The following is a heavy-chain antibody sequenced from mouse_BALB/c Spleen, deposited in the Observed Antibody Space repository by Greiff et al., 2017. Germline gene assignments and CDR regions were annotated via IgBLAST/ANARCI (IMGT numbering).Heavy chain of an antibody. D-gene: IGHD2-4*01. Sequence: EVNLVESGGGLVQPGGSRKLSCAASGFTFSSFGMHWVRQAPEKGLEWVAYIGSGSSTIYYADTVKGRFTISRDNPKNTLFLQMTSLRSEDTAMYYCARNMRLPLAMDYWGQGTSVTVSS. V-gene: IGHV5-17*02. CDR2: IGSGSSTI. CDR3: ARNMRLPLAMDY. CDR1: GFTFSSFG. J-gene: IGHJ4*01.